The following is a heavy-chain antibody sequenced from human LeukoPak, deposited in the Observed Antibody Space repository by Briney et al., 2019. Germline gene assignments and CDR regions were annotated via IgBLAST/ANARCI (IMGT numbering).Heavy chain of an antibody. V-gene: IGHV3-23*01. D-gene: IGHD5-12*01. CDR1: GFTFSSYA. Sequence: GGSLRLSCAASGFTFSSYAMSWVRQAPGKGLEWVSAISGSGGSTYYADSVKGRFTISRDNSKNTLYLQMNSLRAEDTAVYYCAKVRGCYDAAGWFDPWGQGTLVTVSS. CDR3: AKVRGCYDAAGWFDP. J-gene: IGHJ5*02. CDR2: ISGSGGST.